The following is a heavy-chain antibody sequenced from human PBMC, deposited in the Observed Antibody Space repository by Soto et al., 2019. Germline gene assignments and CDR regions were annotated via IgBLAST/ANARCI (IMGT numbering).Heavy chain of an antibody. J-gene: IGHJ6*03. D-gene: IGHD4-17*01. Sequence: GESLKISCKGSGYSFTSYWIGWVRQMPGKGLEWMGIIYPGDSDTRYSPSFQGQVTISADKSISTAYLQWSSLKASDTAMYYCARFTVTRPRSYYMDFWCKGITVTVSS. CDR2: IYPGDSDT. V-gene: IGHV5-51*01. CDR3: ARFTVTRPRSYYMDF. CDR1: GYSFTSYW.